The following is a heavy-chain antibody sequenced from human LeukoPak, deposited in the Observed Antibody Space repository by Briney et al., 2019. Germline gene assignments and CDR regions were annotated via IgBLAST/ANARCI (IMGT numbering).Heavy chain of an antibody. D-gene: IGHD4-17*01. CDR2: IYYSGSA. J-gene: IGHJ3*02. CDR3: ARLRTDAFDI. V-gene: IGHV4-59*01. CDR1: GGSISSYY. Sequence: SETLSLTCTVSGGSISSYYWSWIRQPPGKGLEWIGYIYYSGSANYNPSLKSRVTISVDTSKNQFSLKLSSVTAADTAVYYCARLRTDAFDIWGQGTMVTVSS.